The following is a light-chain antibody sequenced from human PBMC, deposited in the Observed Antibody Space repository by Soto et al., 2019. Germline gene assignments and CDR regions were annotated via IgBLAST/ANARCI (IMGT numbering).Light chain of an antibody. V-gene: IGLV2-23*02. Sequence: QSALTQPASVSGSPGQSITISCTGTSSDVGSYNLVSWYQQHPGKAPKLMIYEVSKRPSGVSNRFSGSKSGNTVSLTISGLQAEDEADYYCCSYAGSSTPVFGGGTKVTVL. CDR1: SSDVGSYNL. J-gene: IGLJ2*01. CDR2: EVS. CDR3: CSYAGSSTPV.